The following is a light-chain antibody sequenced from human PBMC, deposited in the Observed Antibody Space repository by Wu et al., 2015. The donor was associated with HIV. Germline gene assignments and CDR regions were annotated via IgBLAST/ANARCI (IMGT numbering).Light chain of an antibody. V-gene: IGKV1-5*03. Sequence: DIQMTQSPSTLSASVGDRVTITCRASQSINSWLAWYQQKPGKAPKLLIYKASSLETGVPSRFSGSGSETEFTLTISSLQLDDFATYYCQQYNSYWTFGQGTKVEIK. CDR2: KAS. CDR1: QSINSW. CDR3: QQYNSYWT. J-gene: IGKJ1*01.